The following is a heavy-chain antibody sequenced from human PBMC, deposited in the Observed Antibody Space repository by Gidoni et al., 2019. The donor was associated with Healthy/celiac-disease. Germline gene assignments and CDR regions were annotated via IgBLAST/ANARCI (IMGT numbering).Heavy chain of an antibody. J-gene: IGHJ5*02. V-gene: IGHV2-70*15. CDR1: GFSLSTSGMC. Sequence: QVTLRESGPALAKPTQTHTLTCTFSGFSLSTSGMCVSWIRQPPGKALEWLARIDWDDDKYYSTSLKTRLTISKDTSKNQVVLTMTNMDPVDTATYYCARTNVLAAAGFHNWFDPWGQGTLVTVSS. CDR3: ARTNVLAAAGFHNWFDP. D-gene: IGHD6-13*01. CDR2: IDWDDDK.